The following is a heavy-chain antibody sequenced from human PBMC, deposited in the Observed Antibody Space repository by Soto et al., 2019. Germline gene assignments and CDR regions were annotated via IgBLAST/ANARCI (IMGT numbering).Heavy chain of an antibody. CDR2: IWYDGGTK. V-gene: IGHV3-33*01. D-gene: IGHD2-8*02. CDR3: ARIDCTGNNCNPYYHYGMDV. Sequence: LRLSCAASGFTFYTYGMHWARQVPGKGLQWVAVIWYDGGTKYYADSVRGRFTVSRDNSKNTLYLQMNSLRDEDTAVYYCARIDCTGNNCNPYYHYGMDVWGQGTTVTVSS. J-gene: IGHJ6*02. CDR1: GFTFYTYG.